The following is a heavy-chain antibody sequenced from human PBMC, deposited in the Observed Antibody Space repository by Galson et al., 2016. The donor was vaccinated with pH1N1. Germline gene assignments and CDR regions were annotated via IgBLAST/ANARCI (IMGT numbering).Heavy chain of an antibody. Sequence: SVKVSCKASGGTLSSYAISWVRQAPGQGLEWMGNILPILGIPDYAQKFQDRVKITADKSTNTAYLELSSLRSEDTAVYYCARVVTWELGYYFDYWGQGTLVTVSS. V-gene: IGHV1-69*04. CDR1: GGTLSSYA. CDR2: ILPILGIP. D-gene: IGHD1-26*01. CDR3: ARVVTWELGYYFDY. J-gene: IGHJ4*02.